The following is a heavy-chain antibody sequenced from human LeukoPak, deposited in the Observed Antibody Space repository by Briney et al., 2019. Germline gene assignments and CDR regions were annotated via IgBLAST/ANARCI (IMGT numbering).Heavy chain of an antibody. CDR1: GGSFSGYY. CDR2: INHSGST. CDR3: ARGLGRPAAIYYYYYYMDV. J-gene: IGHJ6*03. Sequence: NSSETQSLTCAVYGGSFSGYYWSWIRQPPGKGLEWIGEINHSGSTNYNPSLKSRVTISVDTSKNQFSLKLSSVTAADTAVYYCARGLGRPAAIYYYYYYMDVWGKGTTVTVSS. D-gene: IGHD2-2*01. V-gene: IGHV4-34*01.